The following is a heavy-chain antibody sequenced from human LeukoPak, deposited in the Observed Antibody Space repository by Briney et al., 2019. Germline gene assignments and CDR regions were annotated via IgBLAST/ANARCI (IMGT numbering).Heavy chain of an antibody. CDR1: GYTFRQYS. CDR2: VSPSHTTR. V-gene: IGHV1-18*01. Sequence: ASVKVSCKASGYTFRQYSISWVRQAPGKGLEWMGWVSPSHTTRVYAQQFQGRATMTADTNTNTVSMELRSLRSDDTAVYFCARDYILPLETDNGDGFAIWGQGTVVSVSS. J-gene: IGHJ3*02. CDR3: ARDYILPLETDNGDGFAI. D-gene: IGHD3-3*02.